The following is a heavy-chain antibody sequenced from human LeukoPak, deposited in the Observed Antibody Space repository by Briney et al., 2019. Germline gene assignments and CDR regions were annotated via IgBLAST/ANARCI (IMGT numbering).Heavy chain of an antibody. J-gene: IGHJ6*02. CDR2: IIPIFGTA. CDR1: GGTVSSYA. D-gene: IGHD6-13*01. V-gene: IGHV1-69*13. CDR3: ARDTIAAAGSYYYYYGMDV. Sequence: GASVKVSCKASGGTVSSYAISWVRQAPGQGLEWMGGIIPIFGTANYAQKFQGRVTITADESTSTAYMELSSLRSEDTAVYYCARDTIAAAGSYYYYYGMDVWGQGTTVTVS.